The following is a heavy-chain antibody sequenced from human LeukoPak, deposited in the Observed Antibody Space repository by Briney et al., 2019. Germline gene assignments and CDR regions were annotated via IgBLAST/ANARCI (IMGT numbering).Heavy chain of an antibody. D-gene: IGHD1/OR15-1a*01. CDR1: GLSFSGQW. Sequence: SGGSLRLSCTASGLSFSGQWMNWVRQSPGQGLEWVANIKYDGSEKYYVDSVKGRFTISREDAKNSLYLQMDSVRAEDTAVYYCAFNNTFKYWGQGTLVIVSS. CDR3: AFNNTFKY. CDR2: IKYDGSEK. V-gene: IGHV3-7*03. J-gene: IGHJ4*02.